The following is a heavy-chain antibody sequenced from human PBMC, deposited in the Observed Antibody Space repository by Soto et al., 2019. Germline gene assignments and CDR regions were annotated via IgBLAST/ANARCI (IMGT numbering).Heavy chain of an antibody. CDR2: IIPIFGTA. J-gene: IGHJ6*02. CDR1: GGTFSSYA. CDR3: AEKEVGYSSSWPLYYGMDV. V-gene: IGHV1-69*13. Sequence: SVKVSCKASGGTFSSYAISWVRQAPGQGLEWMGGIIPIFGTANYAQKFQGRVTITADESTSTAYMELSSLRSEDTAVYYCAEKEVGYSSSWPLYYGMDVWGQGTTVTVSS. D-gene: IGHD6-13*01.